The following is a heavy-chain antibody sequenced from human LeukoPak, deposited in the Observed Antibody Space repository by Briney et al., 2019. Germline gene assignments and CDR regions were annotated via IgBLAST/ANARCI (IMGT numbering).Heavy chain of an antibody. V-gene: IGHV4-59*11. J-gene: IGHJ4*02. Sequence: SETLSLTCTVSAGFISNHYWSWIRQPPGKGLEWIGNFHYSGSTNYNPSLKSRVTISVDTSKNQFSLKLTSVTAADTAVYYCARKQWVPYYFDYWGQGTLVTVSS. D-gene: IGHD6-19*01. CDR3: ARKQWVPYYFDY. CDR2: FHYSGST. CDR1: AGFISNHY.